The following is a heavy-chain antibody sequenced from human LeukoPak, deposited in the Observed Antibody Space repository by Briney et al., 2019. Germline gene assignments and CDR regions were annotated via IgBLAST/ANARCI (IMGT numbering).Heavy chain of an antibody. J-gene: IGHJ6*04. CDR3: ARAPRGDFRGGYPDV. CDR2: IYYTGTS. D-gene: IGHD3-3*01. CDR1: GGSISSTKYY. Sequence: PSETLSLTCSVSGGSISSTKYYWAWVRRPPGKGLEWIGSIYYTGTSYYNPSLKSRLTMSVDTSKNQFSLNLRSVTAADTAVYFCARAPRGDFRGGYPDVWGDGTTVTVSS. V-gene: IGHV4-39*07.